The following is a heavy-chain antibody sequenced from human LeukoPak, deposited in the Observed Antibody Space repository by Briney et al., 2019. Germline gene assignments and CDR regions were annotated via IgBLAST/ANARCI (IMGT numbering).Heavy chain of an antibody. CDR1: GFTFSSYS. J-gene: IGHJ4*02. Sequence: GGSLRLSCAASGFTFSSYSMNWVRGAPGKGLEWVSAISVSVGSTYSAASVKGGFTISRASSRNTLSLQLNSLRAEATAVYYCARVLWKGDYPRFDYWGQGTMVTVSS. V-gene: IGHV3-23*01. D-gene: IGHD4-17*01. CDR3: ARVLWKGDYPRFDY. CDR2: ISVSVGST.